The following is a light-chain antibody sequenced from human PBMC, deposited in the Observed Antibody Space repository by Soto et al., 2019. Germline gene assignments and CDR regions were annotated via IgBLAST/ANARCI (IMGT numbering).Light chain of an antibody. CDR1: QSVSSY. CDR3: QQRSNWPPST. CDR2: DAS. J-gene: IGKJ2*02. V-gene: IGKV3-11*01. Sequence: EIVLTQSPAAVSLSPGERATLSCRASQSVSSYLAWYQQKPGQAPRLLIYDASNRATGIPARFSGSGSGTDFTLTISSLEPEDFAVYYCQQRSNWPPSTFGQGTKVDIK.